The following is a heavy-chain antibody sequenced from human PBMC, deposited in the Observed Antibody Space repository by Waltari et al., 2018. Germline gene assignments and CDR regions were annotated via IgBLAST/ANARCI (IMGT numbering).Heavy chain of an antibody. Sequence: QVQLQESGPGLVKPSETLSLTCTVSGGSISSYYWSWIRQPPGKGMEWIGYIYYRGSTNYNPSLKSRVTISVDTSKNQFSLKLSSVTAADTAVYYCASHYYDSSGYEPFDPWGQGTLVTVSS. CDR3: ASHYYDSSGYEPFDP. V-gene: IGHV4-59*01. CDR2: IYYRGST. D-gene: IGHD3-22*01. CDR1: GGSISSYY. J-gene: IGHJ5*02.